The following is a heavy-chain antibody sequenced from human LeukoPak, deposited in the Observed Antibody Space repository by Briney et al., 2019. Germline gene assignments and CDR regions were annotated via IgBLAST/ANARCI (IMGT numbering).Heavy chain of an antibody. V-gene: IGHV4-38-2*01. CDR1: GYSISSGYY. D-gene: IGHD2-2*02. Sequence: PSETLSLTCAVSGYSISSGYYWGWIRQPPGKGLEWIGSIYHSGSTYYNPSLKSRVTISVDTSKNQFSLKLSSVTAADTAVYYCESQDIVVVPAAILGIGAFDIWGQGTMVTVSS. CDR3: ESQDIVVVPAAILGIGAFDI. CDR2: IYHSGST. J-gene: IGHJ3*02.